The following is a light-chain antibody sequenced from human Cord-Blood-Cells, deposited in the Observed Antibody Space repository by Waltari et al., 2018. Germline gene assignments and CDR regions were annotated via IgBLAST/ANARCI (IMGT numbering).Light chain of an antibody. CDR2: SNT. CDR3: AAWDDSLNGWV. V-gene: IGLV1-44*01. J-gene: IGLJ3*02. Sequence: QSVLTPPPSASVPPGQRVTISCSGSSSNIGSNTVNWYQQLPGTAPKLLFDSNTQRPAGVPERFSGSKSGTSASLAISGLQSEDEADYYCAAWDDSLNGWVFGGGTKLTVL. CDR1: SSNIGSNT.